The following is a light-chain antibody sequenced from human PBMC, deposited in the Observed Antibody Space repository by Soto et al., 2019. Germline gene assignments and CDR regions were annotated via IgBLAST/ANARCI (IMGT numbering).Light chain of an antibody. CDR1: NY. V-gene: IGKV1-39*01. CDR3: QQTYTTPYS. Sequence: NYLHWYQQKPGKVPKLLVYGTSSLQSGVPSRFAGSGSETEFFLTISSLQLDDLATYYCQQTYTTPYSFGGGTKVDIK. CDR2: GTS. J-gene: IGKJ2*03.